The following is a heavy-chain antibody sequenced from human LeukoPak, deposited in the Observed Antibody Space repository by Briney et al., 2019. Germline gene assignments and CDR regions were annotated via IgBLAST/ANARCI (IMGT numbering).Heavy chain of an antibody. CDR1: GFTFSSYA. CDR2: ISGSGGST. V-gene: IGHV3-23*01. CDR3: AKDVGAYSSSWLLY. Sequence: GGSLRLSCAASGFTFSSYAMSWVRQAPGKGLEWVSAISGSGGSTYYADSVKGRFTISRDNSKNTLYLQMDSLRAEDTAVYYCAKDVGAYSSSWLLYWGQGTLVTVSS. J-gene: IGHJ4*02. D-gene: IGHD6-13*01.